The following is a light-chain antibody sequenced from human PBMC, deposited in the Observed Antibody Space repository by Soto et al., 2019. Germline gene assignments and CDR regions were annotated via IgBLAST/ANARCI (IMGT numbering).Light chain of an antibody. CDR1: SSNIGTNT. Sequence: QSVLTQPPSASGTPGQRVTISCSGSSSNIGTNTVNWYQHLPGTAPKLLLYSNNQRPSAVPDRFSGSKSATSASLAISGLQSEDEADYYCASWDDSLNGPVFGGGTKLTVL. J-gene: IGLJ2*01. V-gene: IGLV1-44*01. CDR3: ASWDDSLNGPV. CDR2: SNN.